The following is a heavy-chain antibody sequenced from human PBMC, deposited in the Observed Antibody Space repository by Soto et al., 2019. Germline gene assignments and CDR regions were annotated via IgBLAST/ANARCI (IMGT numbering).Heavy chain of an antibody. CDR3: AREASGYDF. J-gene: IGHJ4*02. CDR2: IIPVSGRP. Sequence: ASVKVSCKASGGTFSSFGISWVRQAPGQGLEWMGGIIPVSGRPNYAQRFRGRLTITADESTNTSYMELIDLTSEDTAVYYCAREASGYDFWGQGTQVTVSS. D-gene: IGHD5-12*01. V-gene: IGHV1-69*13. CDR1: GGTFSSFG.